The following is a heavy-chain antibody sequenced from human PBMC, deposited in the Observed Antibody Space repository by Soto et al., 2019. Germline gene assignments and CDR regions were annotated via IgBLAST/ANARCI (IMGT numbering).Heavy chain of an antibody. J-gene: IGHJ5*02. CDR1: GYTFTSYD. CDR3: ARDVVVVAAHINWFDP. V-gene: IGHV1-8*01. Sequence: QVQLVQSGAEVKKPGASVKVSCKASGYTFTSYDINWVRQATGQGLEWMGWMNPNSGNTGYAQKFQGRVTMTRNTSISTAYVELSSLRSEDTAVYYCARDVVVVAAHINWFDPWGEGSLVAVSS. CDR2: MNPNSGNT. D-gene: IGHD2-15*01.